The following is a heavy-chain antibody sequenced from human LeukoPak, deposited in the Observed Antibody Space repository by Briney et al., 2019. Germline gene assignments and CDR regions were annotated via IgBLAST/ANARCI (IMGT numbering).Heavy chain of an antibody. CDR2: IYTSGST. CDR3: ARAVVVVPAATREYYYMDV. D-gene: IGHD2-2*01. J-gene: IGHJ6*03. CDR1: GGSISSYY. Sequence: PSEILSLNCTVTGGSISSYYWSWIRQPAGKGLEWIGRIYTSGSTNYHPSLKSRVTISVDKSKNQFSLKLSSVTAADTAVYYCARAVVVVPAATREYYYMDVWGKGTTVTVSS. V-gene: IGHV4-4*07.